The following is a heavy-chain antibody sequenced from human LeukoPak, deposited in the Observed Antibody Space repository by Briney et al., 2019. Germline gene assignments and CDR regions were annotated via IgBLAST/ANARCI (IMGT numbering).Heavy chain of an antibody. CDR1: GFTFDDYG. Sequence: GGSLRLSCAASGFTFDDYGMNWVRQAPGKGLEWVSGINWNGGSTGYADSVKGRFTISRDNAKDSLYLQMNSLRAEDTALYYCASTIFGGFDPWGQGTLVTASS. V-gene: IGHV3-20*04. CDR2: INWNGGST. J-gene: IGHJ5*02. D-gene: IGHD3-3*01. CDR3: ASTIFGGFDP.